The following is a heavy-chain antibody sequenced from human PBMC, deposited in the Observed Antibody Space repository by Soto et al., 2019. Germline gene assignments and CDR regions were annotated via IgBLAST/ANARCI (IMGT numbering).Heavy chain of an antibody. CDR1: GGSISSYY. Sequence: SETLSLTCTVSGGSISSYYWSWIRQPPGKGLEWIGYIYYSGSTNYNPSLKSRVTISVDTSKNQFSLKLSSVTAADTAVYYCARGEYDFWSGPQENWFDPWGQGTLVTFSS. D-gene: IGHD3-3*01. V-gene: IGHV4-59*01. CDR2: IYYSGST. J-gene: IGHJ5*02. CDR3: ARGEYDFWSGPQENWFDP.